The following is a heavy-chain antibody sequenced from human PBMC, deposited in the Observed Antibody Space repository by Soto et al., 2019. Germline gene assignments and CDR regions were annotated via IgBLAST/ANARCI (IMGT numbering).Heavy chain of an antibody. Sequence: PGGSLRLSCAASGFTFDDYAMHWVRQAPGKGLEWVSGISWNSGSIGYADSVKGRFTISRDNAKNSLYLQMSSLRAEDTALYYCAKATGMWYDSSGYYAYWGQGTLVTVSS. CDR2: ISWNSGSI. CDR3: AKATGMWYDSSGYYAY. D-gene: IGHD3-22*01. V-gene: IGHV3-9*01. CDR1: GFTFDDYA. J-gene: IGHJ4*02.